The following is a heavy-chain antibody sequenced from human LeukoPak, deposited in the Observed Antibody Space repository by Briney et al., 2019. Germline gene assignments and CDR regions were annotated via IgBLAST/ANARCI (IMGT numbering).Heavy chain of an antibody. D-gene: IGHD5-12*01. CDR1: GYTFTGYY. CDR3: ARVGYRGYEGYFDY. CDR2: INPNSGGT. J-gene: IGHJ4*02. V-gene: IGHV1-2*02. Sequence: GASVKVSCKASGYTFTGYYMHWVRQAPGQGLEWMGWINPNSGGTNYAQKFQGRVTMTRDTSISTAYMELSRLRSDDTAVYYCARVGYRGYEGYFDYCGQGTLVTVSS.